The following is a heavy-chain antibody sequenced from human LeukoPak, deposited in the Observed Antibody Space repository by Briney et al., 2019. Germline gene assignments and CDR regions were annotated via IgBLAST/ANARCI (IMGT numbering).Heavy chain of an antibody. CDR1: GFTFNSYG. D-gene: IGHD2-2*01. CDR3: ATSSNAPGNH. Sequence: QPGGSLRLSCTASGFTFNSYGMNWVRQAPGKGLEWVAFIHYDGNKKYYADSVKGRFTISRDNAKNSLNLQMNSLRAEDTAVYYCATSSNAPGNHWGQGTLVTVSS. CDR2: IHYDGNKK. V-gene: IGHV3-30*02. J-gene: IGHJ5*02.